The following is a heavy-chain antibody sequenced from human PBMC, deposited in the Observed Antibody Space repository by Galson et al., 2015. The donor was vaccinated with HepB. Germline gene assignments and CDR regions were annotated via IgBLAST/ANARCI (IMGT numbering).Heavy chain of an antibody. D-gene: IGHD3-10*01. Sequence: SLRLSCAASGFTFSSYGMHWVRQAPGKGLEWVAVIWYDGSNKYYADSVKGRFTISRDNSKNTLYLQMNSLRAEDTAVYYCALGGEGIWFREFDYWGQGTLVTASS. CDR1: GFTFSSYG. J-gene: IGHJ4*02. CDR2: IWYDGSNK. V-gene: IGHV3-33*01. CDR3: ALGGEGIWFREFDY.